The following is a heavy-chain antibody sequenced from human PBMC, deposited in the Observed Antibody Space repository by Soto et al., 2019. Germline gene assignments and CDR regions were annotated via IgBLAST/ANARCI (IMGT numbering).Heavy chain of an antibody. Sequence: GGSLRLSCAVSGFTFSDYYMTWIRQAPGTGLEWVSYISSSTSHTNYADSVKGRFTISRDNAKNSLFLQMNSLRAEDTAVYYCARGRGAAADYFDFWGQGTLVTVS. V-gene: IGHV3-11*05. CDR1: GFTFSDYY. CDR3: ARGRGAAADYFDF. J-gene: IGHJ4*02. CDR2: ISSSTSHT. D-gene: IGHD6-13*01.